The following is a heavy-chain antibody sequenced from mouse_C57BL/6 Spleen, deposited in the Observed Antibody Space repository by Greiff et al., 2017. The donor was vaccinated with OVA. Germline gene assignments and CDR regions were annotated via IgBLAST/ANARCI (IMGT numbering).Heavy chain of an antibody. J-gene: IGHJ2*01. CDR2: INYDGSST. D-gene: IGHD4-1*01. Sequence: EVKVVESEGGLVQPGSSMKLSCTASGFTFSDYYMAWVRQVPEKGLEWVANINYDGSSTYYLDSLKSRFIISRDNAKNILYLQMSSLKSEDTATYYCAREGYELTGTPFDYWGQGTTLTVSS. CDR3: AREGYELTGTPFDY. V-gene: IGHV5-16*01. CDR1: GFTFSDYY.